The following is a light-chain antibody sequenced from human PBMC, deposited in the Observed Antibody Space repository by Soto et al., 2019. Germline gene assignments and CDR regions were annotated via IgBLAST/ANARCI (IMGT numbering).Light chain of an antibody. V-gene: IGKV1-27*01. CDR3: QEYYSTSWT. J-gene: IGKJ1*01. Sequence: DIQMTQSPSSLSASLGDRVTISCRASQGVSNVLAWHQQKPGKVPKLLIYGASTLQSGVPSRFSGSGSGTDFTLTISSLQPEDVATYYCQEYYSTSWTFGQGTKVDI. CDR1: QGVSNV. CDR2: GAS.